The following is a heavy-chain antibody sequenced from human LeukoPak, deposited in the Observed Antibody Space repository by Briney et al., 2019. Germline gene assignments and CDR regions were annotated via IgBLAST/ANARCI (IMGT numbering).Heavy chain of an antibody. Sequence: SETLSLTCTVSGGSISSSSYYWGWIRQPPGKGLEWIGSIYYSGSTYYNPSLKSRATISVDTSKNQFSLKLSSVTAADTAVYYCARLGSSSLYWYFDLWGRGTLVTVSS. CDR3: ARLGSSSLYWYFDL. V-gene: IGHV4-39*01. CDR2: IYYSGST. J-gene: IGHJ2*01. CDR1: GGSISSSSYY. D-gene: IGHD6-6*01.